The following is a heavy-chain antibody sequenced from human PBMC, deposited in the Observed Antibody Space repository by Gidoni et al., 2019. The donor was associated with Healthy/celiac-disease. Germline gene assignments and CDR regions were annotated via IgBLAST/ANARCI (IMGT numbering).Heavy chain of an antibody. Sequence: SWIRQPPGKALEWLAHIFSNDEKSYSTSLKSRLTISKDTSKSQVVLTMTNMDPVDTATYYCARISAIFGVVVDYWGQGTLVTVSS. V-gene: IGHV2-26*01. CDR3: ARISAIFGVVVDY. CDR2: IFSNDEK. D-gene: IGHD3-3*01. J-gene: IGHJ4*02.